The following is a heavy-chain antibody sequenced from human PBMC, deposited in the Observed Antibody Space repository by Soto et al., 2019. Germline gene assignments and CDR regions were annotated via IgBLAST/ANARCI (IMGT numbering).Heavy chain of an antibody. CDR2: IYPGDSDT. Sequence: GESLKISCKGSGYDFTKYWIAWVRQMPGKGLECMGIIYPGDSDTRYSPSFEGQVTISADKSISTAYLQWSSLTASDTAMYYCARRLNRIIDYWGKGTLVTVSS. V-gene: IGHV5-51*01. CDR3: ARRLNRIIDY. CDR1: GYDFTKYW. J-gene: IGHJ4*02.